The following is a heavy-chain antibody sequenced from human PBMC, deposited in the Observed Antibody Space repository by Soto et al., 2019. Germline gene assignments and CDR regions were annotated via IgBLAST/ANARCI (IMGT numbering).Heavy chain of an antibody. V-gene: IGHV4-30-4*01. CDR1: GGSISSGDYY. J-gene: IGHJ5*02. CDR3: ARDSSYYYDSSGYYYP. CDR2: IYYSGST. D-gene: IGHD3-22*01. Sequence: KPSETLSLTCTVSGGSISSGDYYWSWIRQPPGKGLEWIGYIYYSGSTYYNPSLKSRVTISVDTSKNQFSLKLSSVTAADTAVYYCARDSSYYYDSSGYYYPWGQGTLVTVSS.